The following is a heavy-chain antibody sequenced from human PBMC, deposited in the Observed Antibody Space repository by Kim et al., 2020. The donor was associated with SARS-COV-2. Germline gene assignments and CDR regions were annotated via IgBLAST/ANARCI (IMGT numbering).Heavy chain of an antibody. J-gene: IGHJ6*02. CDR2: IYEGGST. Sequence: SETLSLTCAVSGGSISSGNWWTWVRQSPGQGLQWIGEIYEGGSTNYNPSHKSRVNMSVDKSKNQFSLRLSSVTAADTAVYYCASDLYGSGTYYNRMDVWDQEATV. D-gene: IGHD3-10*01. CDR1: GGSISSGNW. V-gene: IGHV4-4*02. CDR3: ASDLYGSGTYYNRMDV.